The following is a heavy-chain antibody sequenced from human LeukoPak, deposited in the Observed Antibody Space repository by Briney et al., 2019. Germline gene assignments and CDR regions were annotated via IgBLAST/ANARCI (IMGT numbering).Heavy chain of an antibody. D-gene: IGHD5-18*01. V-gene: IGHV1-2*02. CDR3: ARRESKNSYGYNY. Sequence: ASVKVSCKVSGYTLTELSMHWVRQAPGQGLEWMGWINPNSGGTNYAQKFQGRVTMTRDTSISAAYMELSRLRSDDTAVYYCARRESKNSYGYNYWGQGTLVTVSS. J-gene: IGHJ4*02. CDR1: GYTLTELS. CDR2: INPNSGGT.